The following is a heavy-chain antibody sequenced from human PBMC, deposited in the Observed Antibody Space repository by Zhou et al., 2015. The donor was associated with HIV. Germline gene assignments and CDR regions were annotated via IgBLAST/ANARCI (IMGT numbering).Heavy chain of an antibody. CDR3: ARARDGQWLAGGYYYYGMDV. V-gene: IGHV1-69*01. J-gene: IGHJ6*02. CDR1: GGTFSSYA. D-gene: IGHD6-19*01. Sequence: QVQLVQSGAEVKKPGSSVKVSCKASGGTFSSYAISWVRQAPGQGLEWMGGIIPIFGTANYAQKFQGRVTITADESTSTAYMELSSLRSEDTAVYYCARARDGQWLAGGYYYYGMDVWGQGTTVTVSS. CDR2: IIPIFGTA.